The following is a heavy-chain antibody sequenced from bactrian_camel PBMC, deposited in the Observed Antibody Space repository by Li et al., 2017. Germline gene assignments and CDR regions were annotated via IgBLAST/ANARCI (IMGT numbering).Heavy chain of an antibody. CDR2: IDSDGSK. V-gene: IGHV3S53*01. D-gene: IGHD2*01. CDR1: EDISKVYC. Sequence: HVQLVESGGGSVQAGGSLTLSCAASEDISKVYCMGWFRQAPGAEREGLAAIDSDGSKRYAASVKGRFTISQEISNYTLNLQMRDLKPEDTAVYYCSPASYYRPCSGQGTQVTVS. J-gene: IGHJ4*01.